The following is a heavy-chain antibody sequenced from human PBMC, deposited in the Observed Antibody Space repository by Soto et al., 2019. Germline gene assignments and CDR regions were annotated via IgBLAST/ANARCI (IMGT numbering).Heavy chain of an antibody. V-gene: IGHV4-59*01. CDR2: IYYSGST. D-gene: IGHD3-16*01. J-gene: IGHJ5*02. CDR1: GGSISSYY. CDR3: ARDNWGSNWFDP. Sequence: SETLSLTCTVSGGSISSYYWSWIRQPPGKGLEWIGYIYYSGSTNYNPSLKSRVTISVDTSKNQFSLKLSSVTAADTAVYYCARDNWGSNWFDPWGQGTLVTVSS.